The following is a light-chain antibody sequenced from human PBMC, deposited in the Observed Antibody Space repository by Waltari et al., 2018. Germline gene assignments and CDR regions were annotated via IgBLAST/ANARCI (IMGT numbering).Light chain of an antibody. CDR1: SSNIGGNT. V-gene: IGLV1-44*01. Sequence: QSVLTQPPSASGTPGQRVTISCYGSSSNIGGNTVNSYQQRPGAAPKLLIYNNNQRPSGVPDRFSGSKSGTSASLAISSLQSEDEAHYYCAAWDDSLNAVVFGGGTKLTVL. CDR2: NNN. CDR3: AAWDDSLNAVV. J-gene: IGLJ2*01.